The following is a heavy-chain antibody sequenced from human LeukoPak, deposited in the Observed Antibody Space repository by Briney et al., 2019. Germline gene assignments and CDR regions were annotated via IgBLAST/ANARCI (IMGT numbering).Heavy chain of an antibody. Sequence: GASVKVSCKASGYTFSGYYMHWVRQAPGQGLEWMGWINPNSGGTNYAQKFQGRVTMTRDTSISTAYMELSRLRSDDTAVYYCAREEGIAVAALPHWGQGTLVTVSS. J-gene: IGHJ4*02. CDR1: GYTFSGYY. CDR2: INPNSGGT. D-gene: IGHD6-19*01. V-gene: IGHV1-2*02. CDR3: AREEGIAVAALPH.